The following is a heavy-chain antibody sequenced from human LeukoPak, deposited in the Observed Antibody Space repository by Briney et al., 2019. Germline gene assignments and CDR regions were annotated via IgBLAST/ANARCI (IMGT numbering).Heavy chain of an antibody. V-gene: IGHV1-2*02. J-gene: IGHJ4*02. Sequence: ASVKVSCKASGYTFTDSYIHWVRQAPGQGLEWMGWINPKSGGTNYAQKFQGRVIMTRDTSISTAYMELSRLRSDDTAIYYCARDQSRDGYNSYDYWGQGTLVTVSS. CDR3: ARDQSRDGYNSYDY. D-gene: IGHD5-24*01. CDR2: INPKSGGT. CDR1: GYTFTDSY.